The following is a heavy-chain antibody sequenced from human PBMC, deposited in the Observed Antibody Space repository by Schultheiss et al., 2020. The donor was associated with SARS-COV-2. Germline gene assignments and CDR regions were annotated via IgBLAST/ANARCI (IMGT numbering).Heavy chain of an antibody. V-gene: IGHV3-23*01. CDR2: ISGSGGST. D-gene: IGHD2-8*01. CDR1: GFTFSSYA. CDR3: VKDHQVMVYAPFDY. J-gene: IGHJ4*02. Sequence: GGSLRLSCAASGFTFSSYAMSWVRQAPGKGLEWVSAISGSGGSTYYADSVKGRFTISRDNSKNTLYLQMSSLRAEDTAVYYCVKDHQVMVYAPFDYWGQGTLVTVSS.